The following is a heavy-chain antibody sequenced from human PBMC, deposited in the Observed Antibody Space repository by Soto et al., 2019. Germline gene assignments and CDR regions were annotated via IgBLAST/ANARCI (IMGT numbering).Heavy chain of an antibody. CDR1: GFTFSSYG. CDR3: AKEGQYYDILTGYRSYYGMDV. D-gene: IGHD3-9*01. Sequence: QVQLVESGGGVVQPGRSLRLSCAASGFTFSSYGMHWVRQAPSKGLEWVAVISYDGSNKYYADSVKGRFTISRDNSKNTLYLQMIRLRAEDTAVYYCAKEGQYYDILTGYRSYYGMDVWGQGTTVTVSS. CDR2: ISYDGSNK. V-gene: IGHV3-30*18. J-gene: IGHJ6*02.